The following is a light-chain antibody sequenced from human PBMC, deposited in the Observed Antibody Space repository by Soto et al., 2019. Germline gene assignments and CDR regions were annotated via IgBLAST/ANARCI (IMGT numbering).Light chain of an antibody. CDR3: QEYNSGLR. J-gene: IGKJ1*01. CDR2: DAS. CDR1: QSVKTW. V-gene: IGKV1-5*01. Sequence: DIQMTQSPSTLSASVGDRVTIACRASQSVKTWLAWYQKKPGKAPKLLIYDASNLQSGVPSRFSGSGSGTEFTLIISSLQPDDFANYYCQEYNSGLRFGPGTKVEIK.